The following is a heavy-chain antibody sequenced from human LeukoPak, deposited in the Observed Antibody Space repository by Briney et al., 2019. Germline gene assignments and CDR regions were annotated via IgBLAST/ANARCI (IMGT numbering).Heavy chain of an antibody. CDR1: GGSISRYY. CDR3: ARPQAAAAGTWFDP. CDR2: IYYSGST. D-gene: IGHD6-13*01. J-gene: IGHJ5*02. Sequence: PSETLSLTCTVSGGSISRYYWNWIRQPPGKGLEWIGYIYYSGSTNYNPCLKSRVPISVDASKNQFSLKLSSVTAADTAVYYCARPQAAAAGTWFDPWGQGTLVTVSS. V-gene: IGHV4-59*01.